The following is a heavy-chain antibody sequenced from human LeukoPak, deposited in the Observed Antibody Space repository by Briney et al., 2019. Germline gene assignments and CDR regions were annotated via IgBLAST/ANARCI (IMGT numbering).Heavy chain of an antibody. V-gene: IGHV3-49*04. Sequence: GGSLRLSCTTSRFIFGDYAITWVRQTPGKGLECIGSIGAKDRGERTEYAASVKGRFSISRDDSSSIAYLQMNSQKTEDTGVFYCSRWETTSILYFWGRGTLVTVSS. CDR1: RFIFGDYA. J-gene: IGHJ4*02. D-gene: IGHD1-26*01. CDR2: IGAKDRGERT. CDR3: SRWETTSILYF.